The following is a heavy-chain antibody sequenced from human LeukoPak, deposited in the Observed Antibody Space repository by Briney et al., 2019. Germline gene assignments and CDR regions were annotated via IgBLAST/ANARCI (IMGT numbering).Heavy chain of an antibody. J-gene: IGHJ5*02. CDR2: ISGSGGST. CDR1: GFTFSSYA. Sequence: GGSLRLSCAASGFTFSSYAMSWVPQTPGKGLEWVSAISGSGGSTYYADSVKGRFTISRDNSKNTLYLQMNSLRAEDTAVYYCAKDLGGGWYTNWFDPWGQGTLVTVSS. V-gene: IGHV3-23*01. D-gene: IGHD6-19*01. CDR3: AKDLGGGWYTNWFDP.